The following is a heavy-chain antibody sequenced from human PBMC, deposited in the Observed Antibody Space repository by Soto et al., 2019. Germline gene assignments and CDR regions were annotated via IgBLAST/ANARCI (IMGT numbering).Heavy chain of an antibody. V-gene: IGHV3-21*01. J-gene: IGHJ4*02. Sequence: PSETLSLTCTVSGASINSGGYYWSWIRQLPGKGLEWVSSISSSSNYIYYSDSVKGRFTISRDSAKNSLYLQMNSLRAEDTAVYFCVRGKFGLRLGDDRGYYFDNWGQGTLVTVSS. CDR2: ISSSSNYI. CDR3: VRGKFGLRLGDDRGYYFDN. CDR1: GASINSGGYY. D-gene: IGHD3-16*01.